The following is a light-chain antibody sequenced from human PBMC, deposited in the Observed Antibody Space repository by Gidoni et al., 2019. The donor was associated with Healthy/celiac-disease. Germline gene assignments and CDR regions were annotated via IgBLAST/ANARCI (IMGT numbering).Light chain of an antibody. V-gene: IGKV3D-11*01. CDR3: QQRSNWGGT. J-gene: IGKJ3*01. CDR1: QGVSSY. Sequence: EIVFTQSPATLSLSPGDRATLSCRASQGVSSYLAWYQQKPGQAPRLLIYDASNRATGIPARFSGSGPGTDFTLTISSLEPEDFAVYYCQQRSNWGGTFGPGTKVDIK. CDR2: DAS.